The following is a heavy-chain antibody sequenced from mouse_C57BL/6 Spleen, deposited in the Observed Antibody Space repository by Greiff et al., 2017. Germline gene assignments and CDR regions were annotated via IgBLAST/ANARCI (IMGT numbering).Heavy chain of an antibody. CDR2: IHPNSGST. D-gene: IGHD2-4*01. J-gene: IGHJ1*03. V-gene: IGHV1-64*01. CDR1: GYTFTSYW. Sequence: QVQLQQPGAELVKPGASVKLSCKASGYTFTSYWMHWVKQRPGQGLEWIGMIHPNSGSTNYNEKFKSKATLTVDKSSSTAYMQLSSLTSEDSAVYYCARRAYYDYGDGYWYFDVWGTGTTVTVSS. CDR3: ARRAYYDYGDGYWYFDV.